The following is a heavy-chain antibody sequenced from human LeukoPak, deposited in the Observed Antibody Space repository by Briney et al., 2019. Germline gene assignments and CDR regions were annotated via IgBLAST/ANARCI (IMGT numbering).Heavy chain of an antibody. CDR1: SGSISSHY. J-gene: IGHJ4*02. D-gene: IGHD6-19*01. V-gene: IGHV4-59*11. CDR3: ARGQWLVNY. Sequence: SETLSLTCTVSSGSISSHYWSWIRQPPGKGLEWIGYIYYSGSTNYNPSLKSRVTISVDTSKNQFSLKLSSVTAADTAVYYCARGQWLVNYWGQGTLVTVSS. CDR2: IYYSGST.